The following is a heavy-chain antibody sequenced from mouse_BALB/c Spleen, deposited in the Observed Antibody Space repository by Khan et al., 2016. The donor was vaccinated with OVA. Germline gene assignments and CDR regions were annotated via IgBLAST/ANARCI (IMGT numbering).Heavy chain of an antibody. Sequence: QVQLKQSGAELARPGASVKLSCKASGYTFTDYYINWVRQGTGQGLEWIGDIYPGIGNTYYNEKFKGKATLTADKSSSTAYMQLNSLTSEDSAVYFCARSGTGSFLYWGQGTLVTVSA. J-gene: IGHJ3*01. CDR3: ARSGTGSFLY. CDR1: GYTFTDYY. CDR2: IYPGIGNT. D-gene: IGHD4-1*01. V-gene: IGHV1-77*01.